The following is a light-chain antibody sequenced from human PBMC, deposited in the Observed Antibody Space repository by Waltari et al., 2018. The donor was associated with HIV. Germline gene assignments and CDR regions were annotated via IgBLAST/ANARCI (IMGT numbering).Light chain of an antibody. V-gene: IGKV1-33*01. J-gene: IGKJ4*01. CDR2: DAS. Sequence: QMTQSPSSLSASVGDRVTITCQASQDITKKLSWYQQKRGKAPNLLISDASTLAPGVPSRFSGSGSGTHFSLSIGSLQPEDIATYFCLQFHTLPLTFGAGTKVEIK. CDR3: LQFHTLPLT. CDR1: QDITKK.